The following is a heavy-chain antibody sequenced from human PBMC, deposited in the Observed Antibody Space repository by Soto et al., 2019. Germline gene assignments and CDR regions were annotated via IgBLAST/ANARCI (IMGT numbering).Heavy chain of an antibody. D-gene: IGHD2-2*01. CDR1: GGSFSGYY. CDR2: INHSGST. J-gene: IGHJ6*02. CDR3: ARRAIVVVPAAYYYYYGXXV. Sequence: SETLSLTCAVYGGSFSGYYWSWIRQPPGKGLEWIGEINHSGSTNYNPSLKSRVTISVDTSKNQFSLKLSSVTAADTAVYYCARRAIVVVPAAYYYYYGXXVWGQGTTVTVSS. V-gene: IGHV4-34*01.